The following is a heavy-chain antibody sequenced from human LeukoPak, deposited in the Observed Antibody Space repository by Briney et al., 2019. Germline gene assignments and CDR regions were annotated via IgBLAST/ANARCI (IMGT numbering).Heavy chain of an antibody. CDR2: IYGSGDGT. Sequence: GGSLRLSCAASGFTFSNYAMSWVRQAPGKGLEWVSGIYGSGDGTYYADSVKGRFTVSRDNSKNTVYVQMNSLRAEDTAVYYCVKDLRDSSSAIFDYWGQGTVVTVSS. D-gene: IGHD3-22*01. CDR3: VKDLRDSSSAIFDY. V-gene: IGHV3-23*01. CDR1: GFTFSNYA. J-gene: IGHJ4*02.